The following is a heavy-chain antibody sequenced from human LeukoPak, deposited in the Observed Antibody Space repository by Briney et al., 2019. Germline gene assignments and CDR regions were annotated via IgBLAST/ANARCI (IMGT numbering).Heavy chain of an antibody. J-gene: IGHJ3*02. Sequence: PGGSLRLSCAASGFTFSGYWMSWVRQAPGKGLEWVATIKQDGSERYYVDSVKGRFTISRDNAKNSLCLQVNSLRAEDTAVYYCARIFRFAFDIWGQGTMVTVSS. V-gene: IGHV3-7*01. D-gene: IGHD3-3*01. CDR1: GFTFSGYW. CDR3: ARIFRFAFDI. CDR2: IKQDGSER.